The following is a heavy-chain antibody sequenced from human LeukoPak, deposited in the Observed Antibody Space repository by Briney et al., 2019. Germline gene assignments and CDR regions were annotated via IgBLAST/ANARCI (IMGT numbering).Heavy chain of an antibody. V-gene: IGHV3-21*04. D-gene: IGHD3-22*01. CDR1: GFTFSSYS. CDR3: AKPDSSGYWAFDY. CDR2: ISSSSSYI. J-gene: IGHJ4*02. Sequence: GGSLRLSCAASGFTFSSYSMNWVRQAPGKGLEWVSSISSSSSYIYYADSVKGRFTISRDNAKNSLYLQMNSLRAEDTAVYYCAKPDSSGYWAFDYWGQGTLVTVSS.